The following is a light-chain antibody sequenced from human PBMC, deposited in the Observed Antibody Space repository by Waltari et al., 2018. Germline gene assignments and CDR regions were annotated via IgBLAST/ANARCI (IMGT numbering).Light chain of an antibody. Sequence: DIQMTQSPSSLSASVGDRVTVTCRASQSVVSWLAWYQQKPGEAPKVLIHRATSLQSGVPSRFSGSGSETEFTLTINSLQADDFGIYYCQQYKNYPWTFGQGTKVEIK. CDR1: QSVVSW. CDR2: RAT. J-gene: IGKJ1*01. V-gene: IGKV1-5*03. CDR3: QQYKNYPWT.